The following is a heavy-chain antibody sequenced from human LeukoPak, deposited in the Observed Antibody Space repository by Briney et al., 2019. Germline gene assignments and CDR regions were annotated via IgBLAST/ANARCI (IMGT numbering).Heavy chain of an antibody. CDR3: ARVPGSHYYYYMDV. J-gene: IGHJ6*03. V-gene: IGHV3-20*01. CDR1: GFKFDDYE. CDR2: ISKSGRAT. Sequence: GGSLRLSCAASGFKFDDYEVSWVRQVPGKGLEYVSGISKSGRATGYGDSVKGRFTISRDNAKNSLFLQMTSLRAEDTALYHCARVPGSHYYYYMDVWGKGAAVTVSS.